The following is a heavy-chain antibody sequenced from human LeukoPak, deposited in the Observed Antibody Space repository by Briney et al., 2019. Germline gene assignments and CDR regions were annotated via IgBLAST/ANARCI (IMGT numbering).Heavy chain of an antibody. CDR1: GGSFSGYY. V-gene: IGHV4-34*01. J-gene: IGHJ3*02. D-gene: IGHD6-13*01. CDR2: INHSGST. Sequence: KPSETLSLTCAVYGGSFSGYYWSWIRQPPGEGLEWIGEINHSGSTNYNPSLKSRVTISVDTSKNQFSLKLSSVTAADTAVYYCARDLSSSSWYTLGAFDIWGQGTMVTVSS. CDR3: ARDLSSSSWYTLGAFDI.